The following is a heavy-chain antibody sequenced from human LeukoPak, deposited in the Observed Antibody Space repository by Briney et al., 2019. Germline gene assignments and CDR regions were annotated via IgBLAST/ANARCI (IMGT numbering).Heavy chain of an antibody. J-gene: IGHJ4*02. D-gene: IGHD3-22*01. V-gene: IGHV3-48*04. CDR3: ARDIRGARDSSGYYYPWYFDY. CDR2: ISSSSSTI. Sequence: TGGSLRLSCAASGFTFSSYSMNWARQAPGKGLEWVSYISSSSSTIYYADSVKGRFTISRDNAKNSLYLQMNSLRAEDTAVYYCARDIRGARDSSGYYYPWYFDYWGQGTLVTVSS. CDR1: GFTFSSYS.